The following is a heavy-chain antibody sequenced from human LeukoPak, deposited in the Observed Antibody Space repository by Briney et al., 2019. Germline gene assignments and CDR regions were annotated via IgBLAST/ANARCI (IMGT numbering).Heavy chain of an antibody. CDR2: ISGSGGST. J-gene: IGHJ4*02. CDR3: LGYDFWSGYYYFDY. CDR1: KFAFSSYA. D-gene: IGHD3-3*01. V-gene: IGHV3-23*01. Sequence: GGSLRLSCAASKFAFSSYAMSWVRQAPGKGLEWVSAISGSGGSTYYADSVKGRFTISRDNSKNTLYLQMNSLRAEDTAVYYCLGYDFWSGYYYFDYWGQGTLVTVSS.